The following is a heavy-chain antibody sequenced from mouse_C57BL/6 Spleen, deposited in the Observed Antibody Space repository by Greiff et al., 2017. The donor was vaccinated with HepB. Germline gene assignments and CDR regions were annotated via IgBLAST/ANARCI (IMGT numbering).Heavy chain of an antibody. CDR2: IDPSDSYT. V-gene: IGHV1-50*01. CDR3: SRWEGFTTVAAHYYAMDC. D-gene: IGHD1-1*01. J-gene: IGHJ4*01. CDR1: GYTFTSYW. Sequence: QVQLQQPGAELVKPGASVKLSCKASGYTFTSYWMQWVKQRPGQGLEWIGEIDPSDSYTNYNQKFKGKATLTVDTSSSTAYMQLSSLTSEDSAVYDCSRWEGFTTVAAHYYAMDCWGQGTSVTVAS.